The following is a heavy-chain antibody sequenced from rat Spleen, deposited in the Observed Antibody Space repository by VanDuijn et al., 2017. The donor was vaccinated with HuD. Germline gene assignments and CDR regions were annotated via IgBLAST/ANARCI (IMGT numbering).Heavy chain of an antibody. D-gene: IGHD5-1*01. CDR3: ARHSSTGSPYNWFAY. CDR2: ISYDGSST. CDR1: GFTFNNYG. Sequence: EVQLVESDGGLVQPGRSLKLSCAASGFTFNNYGMAWVRQAPTKGLEWVATISYDGSSTYYRDSVKGRFTISRDNAKSTLYLQMDSLRSEDTATYYCARHSSTGSPYNWFAYWGQGTLVTVSS. J-gene: IGHJ3*01. V-gene: IGHV5-29*01.